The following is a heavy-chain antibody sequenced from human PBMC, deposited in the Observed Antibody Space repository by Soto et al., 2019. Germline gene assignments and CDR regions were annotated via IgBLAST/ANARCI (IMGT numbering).Heavy chain of an antibody. CDR2: IYSSGST. Sequence: QVQLQESGPGLVKPSETLSLTCTVSGGSISSYYWTWIRQPPGKGLEWIGYIYSSGSTNYNPSLKSRVTKSVDTSKNQFSLKLSSVTAADTAVYYCARYGSHYYYYNMDVWGQGTTVTVSS. J-gene: IGHJ6*02. V-gene: IGHV4-59*01. D-gene: IGHD3-10*01. CDR3: ARYGSHYYYYNMDV. CDR1: GGSISSYY.